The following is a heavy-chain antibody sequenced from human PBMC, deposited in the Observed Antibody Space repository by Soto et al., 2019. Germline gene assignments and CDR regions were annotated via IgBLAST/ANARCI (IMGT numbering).Heavy chain of an antibody. Sequence: QVQLVQSGAEVKKPGASVKVSCKASGYTFTSYGISWVRQAPGQGLEWMGWISAYNGNTNYAQKRQGRVSMTTATSTSKAYMELRSLRSDGTAVYYCARESPPADYWGQGTLVTVSS. CDR1: GYTFTSYG. CDR3: ARESPPADY. CDR2: ISAYNGNT. V-gene: IGHV1-18*01. J-gene: IGHJ4*02.